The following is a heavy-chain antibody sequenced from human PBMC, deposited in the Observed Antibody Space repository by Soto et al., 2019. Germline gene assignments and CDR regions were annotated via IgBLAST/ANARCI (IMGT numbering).Heavy chain of an antibody. Sequence: QVYLVESGGGVVQPGRSLRLSCAASGFTFSGFGMHWVRQAPGKGLEWVAVISYDGSTQYYGDSVKGRFIVSRDNSKNTLYLQMKALRPEDTALFFCTALGYYDSRGGGGYWGQGTLVTVSS. CDR1: GFTFSGFG. J-gene: IGHJ4*02. V-gene: IGHV3-30*03. CDR2: ISYDGSTQ. CDR3: TALGYYDSRGGGGY. D-gene: IGHD3-22*01.